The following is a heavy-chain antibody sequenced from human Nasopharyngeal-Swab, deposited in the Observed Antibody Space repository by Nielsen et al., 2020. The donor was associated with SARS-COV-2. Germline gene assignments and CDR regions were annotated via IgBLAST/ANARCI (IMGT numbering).Heavy chain of an antibody. Sequence: WIRKRPGKGLEWVGYIYYSGGANYNLSLKRRVTISVDTSKNQFSLKLSSVTAADTAVYYCAKYAHYDFLSGYHLGWFDPWGQGTLVTVSS. V-gene: IGHV4-59*01. J-gene: IGHJ5*02. CDR2: IYYSGGA. D-gene: IGHD3-3*01. CDR3: AKYAHYDFLSGYHLGWFDP.